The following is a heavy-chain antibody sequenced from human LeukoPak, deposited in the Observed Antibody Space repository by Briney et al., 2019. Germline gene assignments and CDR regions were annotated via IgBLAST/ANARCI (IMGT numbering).Heavy chain of an antibody. Sequence: GKSLRLSCAASGFTFSNYAFHWVRQPPGKGLEWAAVISYEGSVIYYADSVKGRFTVSRDNFKNTLNLEMNSLRVEDTAVYYCVRDRAPWGGALGGAKGMDVWGEGTTVTVSS. CDR2: ISYEGSVI. CDR1: GFTFSNYA. D-gene: IGHD3-10*01. V-gene: IGHV3-30*04. J-gene: IGHJ6*04. CDR3: VRDRAPWGGALGGAKGMDV.